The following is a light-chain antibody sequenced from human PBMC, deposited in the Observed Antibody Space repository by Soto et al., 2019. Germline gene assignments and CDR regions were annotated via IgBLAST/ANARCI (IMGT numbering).Light chain of an antibody. J-gene: IGKJ4*01. CDR2: GAS. CDR3: QQYNDWPCS. V-gene: IGKV3-15*01. Sequence: EIVMTQSPATLSVSPGERATLSCRASQRVSSNLAWYQQKPGQAPRLYIYGASTRATGIPARFSGSGSGTEFSLTISSLQSEDFAVYFCQQYNDWPCSFGGGTKVDI. CDR1: QRVSSN.